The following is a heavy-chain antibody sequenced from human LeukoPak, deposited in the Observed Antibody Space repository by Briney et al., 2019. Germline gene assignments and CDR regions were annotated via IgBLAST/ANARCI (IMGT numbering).Heavy chain of an antibody. V-gene: IGHV5-51*01. CDR1: GYSFTSYY. CDR3: ARRRATSYGFWSGSGDAFDI. Sequence: GESLKISCKGYGYSFTSYYIGWVRLMPGKGLEWMGIMYPGDTDIRYSPSFEGHVTMSADKSINTAYLQWNSLKASDTAMFYCARRRATSYGFWSGSGDAFDIWGQGTMVSVSS. J-gene: IGHJ3*02. D-gene: IGHD3-3*01. CDR2: MYPGDTDI.